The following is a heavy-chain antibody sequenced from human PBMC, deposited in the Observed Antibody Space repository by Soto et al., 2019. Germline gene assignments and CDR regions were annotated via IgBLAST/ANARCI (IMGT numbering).Heavy chain of an antibody. J-gene: IGHJ4*02. CDR1: GFTFSSYA. CDR2: ISYDGSNK. CDR3: ARERGYFSVFYY. D-gene: IGHD3-22*01. Sequence: QVQLVESGGGVVQPGRSLRLSCAASGFTFSSYAMHWVRQAPGKGLEWVAVISYDGSNKYYADSVKGRFTISRDNSKYTLYLQMNSLRAEDTAVYYCARERGYFSVFYYWGQGTLVTVSS. V-gene: IGHV3-30-3*01.